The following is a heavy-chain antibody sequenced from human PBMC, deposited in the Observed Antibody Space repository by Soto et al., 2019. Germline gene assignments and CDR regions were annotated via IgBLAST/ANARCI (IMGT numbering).Heavy chain of an antibody. CDR3: ARAITMVRGRGGWFDP. J-gene: IGHJ5*02. D-gene: IGHD3-10*01. Sequence: QVQLQQWGAGLLKPSETLSLTCAVYGGSFSGYYWSWIRQPPGKGLEWIGEINHSGSTNYNPSLKSRVTISLDTSKNQFSLKLSSVTAADTAVYYCARAITMVRGRGGWFDPWGQGTLVTVSS. CDR1: GGSFSGYY. CDR2: INHSGST. V-gene: IGHV4-34*01.